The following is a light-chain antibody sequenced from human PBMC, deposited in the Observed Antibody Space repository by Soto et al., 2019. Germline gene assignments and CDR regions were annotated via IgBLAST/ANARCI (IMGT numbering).Light chain of an antibody. J-gene: IGKJ5*01. CDR3: QQRANWPLTT. V-gene: IGKV3-11*01. Sequence: ILLTQSPATLSLSPGERAALTCTASQSVSNLLAWYQQKPGQAPRLLLYDASNRATGIPARFSGSGSGTDFTLTIRSLEPEDFAIYYCQQRANWPLTTFGHGTRLEIK. CDR1: QSVSNL. CDR2: DAS.